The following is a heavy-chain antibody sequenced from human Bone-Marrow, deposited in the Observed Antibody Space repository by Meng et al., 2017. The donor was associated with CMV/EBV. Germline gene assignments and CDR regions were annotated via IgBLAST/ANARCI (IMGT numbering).Heavy chain of an antibody. Sequence: GSLRLSCTVSGGSISSYYWSWIRQPPGKGLEWIGYIYYSGSTNYNPPLKSRVTISVDTSKNQFSLKLSSVTAADTAVYYCLQLELRLPRFWGQGTLVTVSS. CDR3: LQLELRLPRF. D-gene: IGHD1-1*01. CDR2: IYYSGST. V-gene: IGHV4-59*08. J-gene: IGHJ4*02. CDR1: GGSISSYY.